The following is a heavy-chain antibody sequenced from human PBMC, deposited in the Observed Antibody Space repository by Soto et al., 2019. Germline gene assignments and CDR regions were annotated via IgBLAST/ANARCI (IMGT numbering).Heavy chain of an antibody. CDR2: ISGSGGST. Sequence: LRLSCAASGFTVSRNAMSWVRQAPGKGLEWVSAISGSGGSTYYADSVKGRFTISRDNSKNTLYLQMNSLRAEDTAVYYCRCMPFTADFDYWGQGTLVTVSS. CDR3: RCMPFTADFDY. J-gene: IGHJ4*02. D-gene: IGHD2-8*01. CDR1: GFTVSRNA. V-gene: IGHV3-23*01.